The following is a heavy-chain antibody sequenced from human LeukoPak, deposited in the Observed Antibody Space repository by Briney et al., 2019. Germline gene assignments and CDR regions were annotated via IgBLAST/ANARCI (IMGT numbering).Heavy chain of an antibody. D-gene: IGHD1-26*01. V-gene: IGHV3-66*01. CDR3: ARDSWELQT. Sequence: GRSLRLSCAASGFTFSSYGMHWVRQAPGKGLEWVSVIYSGGSTYYADSVKGRFTISRDNSKNTLYLQMNSLRAEDTAVYYCARDSWELQTWGQGTLVTVSS. CDR1: GFTFSSYG. CDR2: IYSGGST. J-gene: IGHJ5*02.